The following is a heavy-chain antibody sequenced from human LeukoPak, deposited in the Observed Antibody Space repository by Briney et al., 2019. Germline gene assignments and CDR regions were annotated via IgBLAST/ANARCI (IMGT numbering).Heavy chain of an antibody. CDR3: ARSAFLVTAPGLYYFDY. CDR2: IYNSGST. Sequence: SETLSLTCTVSGGSISSYYWSWIRQPTGKGLEWIGHIYNSGSTNYNPSLKGRVTMSVATSKNQFSLHLSSVTAADTAVYYCARSAFLVTAPGLYYFDYWGQGTLVAVSS. CDR1: GGSISSYY. J-gene: IGHJ4*02. V-gene: IGHV4-4*07. D-gene: IGHD6-13*01.